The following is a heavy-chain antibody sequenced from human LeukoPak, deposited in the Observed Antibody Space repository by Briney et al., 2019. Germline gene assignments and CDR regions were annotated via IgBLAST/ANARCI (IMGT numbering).Heavy chain of an antibody. CDR2: INHSGST. Sequence: PSQTLSLTCAVYGGSFSGYYWSWIRQPPGKGLEWIGEINHSGSTNYNPSLKSRVSISVDTSKKQFSLKLSSVTAADTAVYYCARGISAIVYWGQGTLVTVSS. D-gene: IGHD2-15*01. V-gene: IGHV4-34*01. CDR3: ARGISAIVY. CDR1: GGSFSGYY. J-gene: IGHJ4*02.